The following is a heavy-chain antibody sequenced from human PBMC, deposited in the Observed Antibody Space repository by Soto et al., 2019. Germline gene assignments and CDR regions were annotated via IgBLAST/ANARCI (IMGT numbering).Heavy chain of an antibody. D-gene: IGHD2-15*01. J-gene: IGHJ6*02. CDR1: GYSFTSYW. V-gene: IGHV5-51*01. Sequence: ESRKISCKGSGYSFTSYWIGWVRHMPVKGLEWMGIIYPGDSDTRYSPSFQGQVTISADNSISTAYLQWSSLKASDTAMYYCARPNYCSGGSRSAENYYYYGMAVRGHGTTVTXS. CDR3: ARPNYCSGGSRSAENYYYYGMAV. CDR2: IYPGDSDT.